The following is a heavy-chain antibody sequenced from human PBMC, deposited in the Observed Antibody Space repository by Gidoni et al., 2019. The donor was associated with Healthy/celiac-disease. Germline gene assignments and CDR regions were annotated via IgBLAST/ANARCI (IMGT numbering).Heavy chain of an antibody. CDR1: GRTFRSYS. CDR3: ARDRLGTSGNSWRWYFDL. CDR2: IIPIFGTA. J-gene: IGHJ2*01. Sequence: QVQLVQSGAAVNKPGSSVKVSCKASGRTFRSYSISWVRQAPGQGLEWMGGIIPIFGTANYAQKFQGRVTITADESTSTAYMELSRLRSEDTAVYYCARDRLGTSGNSWRWYFDLWGRGTLVTVSS. V-gene: IGHV1-69*01. D-gene: IGHD2-21*02.